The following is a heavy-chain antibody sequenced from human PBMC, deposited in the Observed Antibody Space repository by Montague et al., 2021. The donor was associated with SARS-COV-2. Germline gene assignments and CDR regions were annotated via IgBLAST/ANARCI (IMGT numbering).Heavy chain of an antibody. CDR1: GGSISSSSYY. CDR3: ARLRAPYYDILTGYYSHHQFDY. D-gene: IGHD3-9*01. CDR2: NYYSGST. J-gene: IGHJ4*02. Sequence: SETRSLTCTVSGGSISSSSYYWGWIRQPPGKGLEWIGSNYYSGSTYYNPSLKSRVTISEDTSKNQFSLKLSSVTAADTAVYHCARLRAPYYDILTGYYSHHQFDYLGQGTLVTVSS. V-gene: IGHV4-39*01.